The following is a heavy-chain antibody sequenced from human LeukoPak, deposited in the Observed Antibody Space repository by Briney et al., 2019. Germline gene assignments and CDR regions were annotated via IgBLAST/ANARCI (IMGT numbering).Heavy chain of an antibody. Sequence: SETLSLTRTVSGGSISSGGYYWSWIRQHPGKGLEWIGYIYYSGSTYYNPSLKSRVTISVDTSKNQFSLKLSSVTAADTAVYYCARDHVMADLNWLDPWGQGTLVTVSS. CDR2: IYYSGST. J-gene: IGHJ5*02. D-gene: IGHD5-24*01. CDR3: ARDHVMADLNWLDP. CDR1: GGSISSGGYY. V-gene: IGHV4-31*03.